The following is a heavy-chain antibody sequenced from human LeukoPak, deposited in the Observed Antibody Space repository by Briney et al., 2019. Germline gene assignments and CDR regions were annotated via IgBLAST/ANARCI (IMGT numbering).Heavy chain of an antibody. CDR2: IYPADSNT. V-gene: IGHV5-51*01. J-gene: IGHJ4*02. D-gene: IGHD5-12*01. CDR3: AKGGQTGFDLDY. Sequence: GESLKISCKTSGYSFTTYWIAWVRQMPGKGLEWMGIIYPADSNTKYSPSFQGQVTISADRSISTAYLQWSSLKASDTAMYYCAKGGQTGFDLDYWGQGTLVTVSS. CDR1: GYSFTTYW.